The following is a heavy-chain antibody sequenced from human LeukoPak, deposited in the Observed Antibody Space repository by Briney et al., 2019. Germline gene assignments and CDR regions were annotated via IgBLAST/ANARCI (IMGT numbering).Heavy chain of an antibody. J-gene: IGHJ4*02. CDR1: GFTFKNYA. D-gene: IGHD1-26*01. CDR3: AKDSDISGCFDY. CDR2: VSGSGSDT. Sequence: GGSPRLSCAASGFTFKNYAMNWVRQAPGKAPEWVARVSGSGSDTFYADSVRGRFTISRDNSKNTLYLQMSSLRAEDTATYYCAKDSDISGCFDYWGPGTPVTVSS. V-gene: IGHV3-23*01.